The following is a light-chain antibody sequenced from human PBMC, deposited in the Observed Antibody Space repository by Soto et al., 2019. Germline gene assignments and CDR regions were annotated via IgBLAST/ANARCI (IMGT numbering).Light chain of an antibody. CDR1: QSVSDSY. J-gene: IGKJ3*01. CDR2: AS. CDR3: QHYGTSAL. Sequence: EIVLTQSPGTLSLSPGERDTLSCRASQSVSDSYLAWYQQKPGQAPRLLIYASSRATGIPDRFSGSESGTYFTLTISRLEPEDFEVYYCQHYGTSALFGPGTKVYIK. V-gene: IGKV3-20*01.